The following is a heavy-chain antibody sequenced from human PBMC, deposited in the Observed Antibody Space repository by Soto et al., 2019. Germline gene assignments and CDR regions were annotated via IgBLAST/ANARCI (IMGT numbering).Heavy chain of an antibody. CDR2: IYYSGST. V-gene: IGHV4-30-4*01. Sequence: SETLSLTCTVSGGSISSGDYYWSWIRQPPGKGLEWIGYIYYSGSTYYNPSLKSRVTISVDTSKNQFSLKLSSVTAADTAVYYCARVPSASYCGGDCRRGYYYYYGMDVWGQGTTVTVSS. J-gene: IGHJ6*02. D-gene: IGHD2-21*02. CDR3: ARVPSASYCGGDCRRGYYYYYGMDV. CDR1: GGSISSGDYY.